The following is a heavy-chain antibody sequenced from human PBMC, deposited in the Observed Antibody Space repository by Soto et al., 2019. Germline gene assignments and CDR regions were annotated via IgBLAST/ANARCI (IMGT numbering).Heavy chain of an antibody. D-gene: IGHD5-18*01. CDR1: GFTLIGHG. Sequence: GGSLRLSCMASGFTLIGHGMAWFRLAPGMGPEWVATISDSGTYTYHADSVKGRFTISRDNTKNTLFLQMYSLGVADTAVYYCAKLGYRSETRYYAADVWGQGTTVTVSS. V-gene: IGHV3-23*01. CDR2: ISDSGTYT. CDR3: AKLGYRSETRYYAADV. J-gene: IGHJ6*02.